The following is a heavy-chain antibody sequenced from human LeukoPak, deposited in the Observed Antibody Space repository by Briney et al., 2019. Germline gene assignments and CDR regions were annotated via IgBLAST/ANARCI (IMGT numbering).Heavy chain of an antibody. V-gene: IGHV1-2*02. J-gene: IGHJ4*02. D-gene: IGHD5-12*01. CDR2: INPNSGGT. Sequence: ASVKVSCKASGYTFTGYYMHWVRQAPGQGLEWMGWINPNSGGTNYAQKFQGRDTMTRDTSISTAYMELSRLRSDDTAVYYCARDLVGLMVNIVATTNGDFDYWGQGTLVTVSS. CDR1: GYTFTGYY. CDR3: ARDLVGLMVNIVATTNGDFDY.